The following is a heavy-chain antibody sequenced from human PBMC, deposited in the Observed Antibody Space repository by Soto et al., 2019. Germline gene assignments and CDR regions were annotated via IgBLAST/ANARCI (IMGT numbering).Heavy chain of an antibody. D-gene: IGHD6-6*01. CDR1: GFSLTTRVVC. CDR3: AHSYSASPDDGFDV. V-gene: IGHV2-5*02. J-gene: IGHJ3*01. CDR2: IYWDDDA. Sequence: QITLKESGQNLVKPTQILTLTCTFSGFSLTTRVVCVGWIRQPPGEALEWLALIYWDDDARYSPSLRSRLTITKDTSKNQVVLTMTNMEPVDTGTYYCAHSYSASPDDGFDVWVQGTRVTVSS.